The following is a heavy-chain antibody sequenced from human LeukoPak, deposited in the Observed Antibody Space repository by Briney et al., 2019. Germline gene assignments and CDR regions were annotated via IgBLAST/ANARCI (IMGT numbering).Heavy chain of an antibody. D-gene: IGHD3-10*01. V-gene: IGHV3-23*01. J-gene: IGHJ6*02. CDR1: GFTFSSYA. CDR3: ARINGYYGFYAMDV. Sequence: GGSLRLSCAASGFTFSSYALTWVRQAPGKGLEWVSGISSSGSKIYDADSVKGRFTISRDSCKNTLSLQMSSLRAEDTAIYYCARINGYYGFYAMDVWGQGTTVTVSS. CDR2: ISSSGSKI.